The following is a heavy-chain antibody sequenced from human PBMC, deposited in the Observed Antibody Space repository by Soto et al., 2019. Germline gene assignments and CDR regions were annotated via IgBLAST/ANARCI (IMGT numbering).Heavy chain of an antibody. J-gene: IGHJ3*02. CDR2: ISSSSSYI. CDR1: GFTFSSYS. CDR3: ASLPTPDAFDI. D-gene: IGHD2-15*01. V-gene: IGHV3-21*01. Sequence: GGSLRLSCAASGFTFSSYSMNWVRQAPGKGLEWVSSISSSSSYIYYADSVKGRFTISRDNAKNSLYLQMNSLRAEDTAVYYCASLPTPDAFDIWGQGTMVTVSS.